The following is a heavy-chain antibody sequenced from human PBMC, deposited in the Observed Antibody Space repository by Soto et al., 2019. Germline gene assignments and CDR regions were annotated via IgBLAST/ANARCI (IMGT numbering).Heavy chain of an antibody. CDR2: IYDSESA. CDR1: GESISSGGYY. V-gene: IGHV4-31*03. D-gene: IGHD6-6*01. J-gene: IGHJ4*02. Sequence: QVQLHESGPGLVKASQTLSLICNVSGESISSGGYYWSWIRHHPGKGLEWIGYIYDSESAYYNPSLKGRLTVSMDTSKYRFAMNLSSVTAADTAVYSCARASSSSSAADYWGQGTLITVSS. CDR3: ARASSSSSAADY.